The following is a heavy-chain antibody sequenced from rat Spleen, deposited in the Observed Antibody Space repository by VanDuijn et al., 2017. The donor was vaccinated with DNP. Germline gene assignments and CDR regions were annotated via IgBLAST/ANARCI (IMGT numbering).Heavy chain of an antibody. CDR3: STGVGGPDY. CDR2: INTDGGST. V-gene: IGHV5-20*01. CDR1: GFTFSKSD. Sequence: EVQLVESGGGLVQPGRSLKLSCAASGFTFSKSDVAWVRQAPKKGLEWVASINTDGGSTYYPDSVKGRFTISRDSARSSLYLQMDSLRSEDTATYYCSTGVGGPDYWGQGTLVTVSS. J-gene: IGHJ3*01.